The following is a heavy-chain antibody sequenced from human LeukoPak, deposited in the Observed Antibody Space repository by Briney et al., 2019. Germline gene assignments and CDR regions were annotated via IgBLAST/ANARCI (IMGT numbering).Heavy chain of an antibody. CDR3: ARVEVGAIDY. CDR2: INPNSAGT. D-gene: IGHD1-26*01. J-gene: IGHJ4*02. Sequence: GASVKVSCKASGYTFTGYYIHWVRQAPGQGLEWMGWINPNSAGTHYAQKFQGRVTMTRDTSISTAYMELSRLRSDDTAVYYCARVEVGAIDYWGQGTLVTVSS. CDR1: GYTFTGYY. V-gene: IGHV1-2*02.